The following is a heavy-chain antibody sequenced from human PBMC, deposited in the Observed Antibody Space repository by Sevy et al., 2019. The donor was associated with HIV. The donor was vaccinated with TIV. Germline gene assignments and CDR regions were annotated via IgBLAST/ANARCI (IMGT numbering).Heavy chain of an antibody. CDR3: ARGGYYYGSESYPNWFDP. Sequence: ASVKVSCKASGGTFSSYAISWVRQAPGQGLEWMGGIIPIFGTANYAQKFQGRVTITADESTSTAYMELSSLRSEDTAVYYCARGGYYYGSESYPNWFDPWGQGTLVTVSS. D-gene: IGHD3-10*01. CDR1: GGTFSSYA. CDR2: IIPIFGTA. J-gene: IGHJ5*02. V-gene: IGHV1-69*13.